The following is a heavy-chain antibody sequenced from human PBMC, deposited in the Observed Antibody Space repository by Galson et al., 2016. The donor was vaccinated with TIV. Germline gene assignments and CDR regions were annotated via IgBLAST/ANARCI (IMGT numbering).Heavy chain of an antibody. Sequence: SVKVSCKASGYMFSSHAMHWVCQAPGQRLEWMGWINAGNGNTKHSQNFQGRVTITRDTSATTTYMELRSLRSEDMAVYYCAREAVGAVKYFDLWGQGTLVTVSS. J-gene: IGHJ4*02. CDR3: AREAVGAVKYFDL. CDR2: INAGNGNT. D-gene: IGHD4-23*01. V-gene: IGHV1-3*01. CDR1: GYMFSSHA.